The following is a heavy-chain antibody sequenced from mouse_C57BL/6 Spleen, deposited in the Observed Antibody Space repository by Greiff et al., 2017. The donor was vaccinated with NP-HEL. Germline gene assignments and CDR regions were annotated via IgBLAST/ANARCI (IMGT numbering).Heavy chain of an antibody. D-gene: IGHD1-1*01. Sequence: VQLQQSGPELVKPGASVKISCKASGYSFTSYYIHWVKQRPGQGLEWIGWIYPGSGNTKYNEKFKGKATLTADTSSSTAYMQLSSLTSEDSAVYYCARGGTTVPFAYWGQGTLVTVSA. CDR1: GYSFTSYY. CDR3: ARGGTTVPFAY. V-gene: IGHV1-66*01. CDR2: IYPGSGNT. J-gene: IGHJ3*01.